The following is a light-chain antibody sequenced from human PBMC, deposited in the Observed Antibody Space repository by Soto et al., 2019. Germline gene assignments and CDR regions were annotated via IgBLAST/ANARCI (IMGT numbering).Light chain of an antibody. CDR2: DAS. J-gene: IGKJ3*01. CDR3: QQHNSYCT. CDR1: QSISSW. Sequence: VQMNQSLSALSASVGDRVTMTCRASQSISSWLAWYQQKPGNAPKLLIYDASSLDSAVPSRFSGRGSGTKLTLPISSLQPDDFSTYYCQQHNSYCTFGQGTIVDVK. V-gene: IGKV1-5*01.